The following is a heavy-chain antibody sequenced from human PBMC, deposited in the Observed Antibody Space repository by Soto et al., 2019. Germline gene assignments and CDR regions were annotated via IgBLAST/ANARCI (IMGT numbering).Heavy chain of an antibody. CDR2: ITSNGGTT. CDR1: GFTFSNYV. D-gene: IGHD2-15*01. V-gene: IGHV3-64*01. Sequence: GGSLRLSCAASGFTFSNYVMHWVRRVPGKGLQYVSLITSNGGTTDYANSVKGRFTISRDNSKNTLYLEMGALRPDDMAVYYCARGGYCSGGPCSSYPRPWYFDLWGRGTLVTVSS. J-gene: IGHJ2*01. CDR3: ARGGYCSGGPCSSYPRPWYFDL.